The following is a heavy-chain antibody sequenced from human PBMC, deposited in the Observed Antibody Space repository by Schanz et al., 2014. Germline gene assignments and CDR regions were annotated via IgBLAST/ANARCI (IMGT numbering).Heavy chain of an antibody. Sequence: VQLVESGGGLVQPGRSLRLSCTASGFTFSDYAMSWFRQAPGKGLEWVALISNDGSIKYYADSVEGRFTISRDNSKNTLYLQMNSLRAGDTAVYYCARGTDWNLHYWGQGALVTVSS. V-gene: IGHV3-30-3*01. CDR3: ARGTDWNLHY. CDR2: ISNDGSIK. D-gene: IGHD1-1*01. J-gene: IGHJ4*02. CDR1: GFTFSDYA.